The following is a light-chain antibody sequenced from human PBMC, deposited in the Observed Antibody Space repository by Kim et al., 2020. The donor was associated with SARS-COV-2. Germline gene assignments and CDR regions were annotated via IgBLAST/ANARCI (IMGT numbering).Light chain of an antibody. J-gene: IGLJ2*01. Sequence: PAVSVALGQAVRITCQGDSLRSYYASWYQQKPGQAPVLVIYGKNNRPSGIPDRFSGSSSGNTASLTITGAQAEDEADYYCNSRDKSFGGGTQLTVL. CDR2: GKN. CDR3: NSRDKS. CDR1: SLRSYY. V-gene: IGLV3-19*01.